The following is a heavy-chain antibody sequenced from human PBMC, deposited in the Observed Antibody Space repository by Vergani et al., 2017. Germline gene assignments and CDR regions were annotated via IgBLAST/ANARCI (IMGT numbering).Heavy chain of an antibody. V-gene: IGHV3-30*18. CDR3: AKGAGYSYGNLDD. CDR1: GFTFSSYG. J-gene: IGHJ4*02. CDR2: ITYDGSNK. D-gene: IGHD5-18*01. Sequence: QVQLVESGGGVVQPGRSLRLSCADSGFTFSSYGMHWVRQAPGKGLEWVAVITYDGSNKYYADSVKGRFTISRHNSKNTLYLQMNSLRAEETAVYYGAKGAGYSYGNLDDWGQGTLVTVSS.